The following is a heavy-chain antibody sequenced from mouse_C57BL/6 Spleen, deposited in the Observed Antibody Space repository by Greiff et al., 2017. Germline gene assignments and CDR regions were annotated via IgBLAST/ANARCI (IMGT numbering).Heavy chain of an antibody. J-gene: IGHJ1*03. CDR3: ARGGYYSNFYWYFDV. D-gene: IGHD2-5*01. V-gene: IGHV1-63*01. Sequence: VQLQQSGAELVRPGTSVKMSCKASGYTFTNYWIGWAKQRPGHGLEWIGDIYPGGGYTNYNEKFKGKATLTADKSSSTAYMQFSSLTSEDSAIYYCARGGYYSNFYWYFDVWGTGTTVTVSS. CDR1: GYTFTNYW. CDR2: IYPGGGYT.